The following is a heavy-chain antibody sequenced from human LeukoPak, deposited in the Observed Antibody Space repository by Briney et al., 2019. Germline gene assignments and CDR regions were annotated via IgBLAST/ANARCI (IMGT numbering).Heavy chain of an antibody. D-gene: IGHD1-26*01. CDR2: ISGSGGST. CDR3: AKGPIGGSYFDY. CDR1: GFTFSSYA. Sequence: GGSLRLSCAASGFTFSSYAMSWVRQAPGKGLEGVSAISGSGGSTYYADSVKGRFTISRDNSKNTLYLQMNSLRAEDTALYYCAKGPIGGSYFDYWGQGTLVTVSS. J-gene: IGHJ4*02. V-gene: IGHV3-23*01.